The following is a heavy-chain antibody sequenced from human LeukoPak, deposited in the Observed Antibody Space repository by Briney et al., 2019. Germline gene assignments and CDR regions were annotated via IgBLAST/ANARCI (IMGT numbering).Heavy chain of an antibody. CDR3: ARVPLLSNYYDSSGYPGVFDY. Sequence: SETLSLTCTVSGGSISSSSYYWGWIRQPPGKGLEWIGSIYYSGSTYYNPSLKSRVTISVDTSKNQFSLKLSSVTAADTAVYYCARVPLLSNYYDSSGYPGVFDYWGQGTLVTVSS. V-gene: IGHV4-39*07. J-gene: IGHJ4*02. CDR1: GGSISSSSYY. D-gene: IGHD3-22*01. CDR2: IYYSGST.